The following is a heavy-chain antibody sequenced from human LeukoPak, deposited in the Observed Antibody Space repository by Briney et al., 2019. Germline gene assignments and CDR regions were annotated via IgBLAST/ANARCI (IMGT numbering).Heavy chain of an antibody. CDR3: ARDDIITGTTGYFDY. CDR2: IYYSGST. J-gene: IGHJ4*02. CDR1: GGSISSGGYY. D-gene: IGHD1-14*01. V-gene: IGHV4-31*03. Sequence: PSQTLSLTCTVSGGSISSGGYYWSWIRQHPGKGLEWIGYIYYSGSTYYNPSLKSRVTISVDTSKNQFSLKLSSVTAADTAVYYCARDDIITGTTGYFDYWGQGTLVTVSS.